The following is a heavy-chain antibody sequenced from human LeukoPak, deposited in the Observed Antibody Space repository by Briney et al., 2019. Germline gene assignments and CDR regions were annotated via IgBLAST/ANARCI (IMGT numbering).Heavy chain of an antibody. CDR3: ASGEYYDILTGYFDY. Sequence: GGSLRLSCAASGFTFSSYSMNWVRQAPGKGLEWVSFISTSSSYIYYADSVKGRFTISRDNAKNSLYLQMDSLRAEDTAVYYCASGEYYDILTGYFDYWGQGTLVTVSS. D-gene: IGHD3-9*01. CDR2: ISTSSSYI. CDR1: GFTFSSYS. V-gene: IGHV3-21*01. J-gene: IGHJ4*02.